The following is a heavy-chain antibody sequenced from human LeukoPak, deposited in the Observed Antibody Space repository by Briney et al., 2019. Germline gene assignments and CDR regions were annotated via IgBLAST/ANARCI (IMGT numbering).Heavy chain of an antibody. CDR2: IYSGGST. CDR3: ASEPTYSSSWY. V-gene: IGHV3-66*01. Sequence: GGSLRLSCAASGFTVSSSYMSWVRQAPGKGLEWVSVIYSGGSTYYADSVKGRFTISRDNSKNTLYLQMNSLRAEDTAVYYCASEPTYSSSWYGGQGTLVTVSS. CDR1: GFTVSSSY. D-gene: IGHD6-13*01. J-gene: IGHJ4*02.